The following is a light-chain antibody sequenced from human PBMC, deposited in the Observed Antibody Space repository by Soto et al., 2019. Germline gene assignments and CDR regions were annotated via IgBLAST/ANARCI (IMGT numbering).Light chain of an antibody. V-gene: IGLV2-14*01. Sequence: QSALTQPASVSGSPGQSITISCTGTSSDVGGYNDVSWYQQHPGIAPKLLIYGVTNRPSGVSTRFAGSKSGNTASLTISGLQAQDEAEDNCCSYPSARTPLYLFGTGTKLTVL. CDR3: CSYPSARTPLYL. J-gene: IGLJ1*01. CDR1: SSDVGGYND. CDR2: GVT.